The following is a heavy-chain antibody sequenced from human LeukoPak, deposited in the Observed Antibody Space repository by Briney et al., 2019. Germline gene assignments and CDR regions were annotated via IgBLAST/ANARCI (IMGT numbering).Heavy chain of an antibody. D-gene: IGHD3-3*01. Sequence: ASVKVSCKASGYTFTSYGISWVRQAPGQGLEWMGWISAYNGNTNYAQKLQGRVTMTTDTSTSTAYMELRSLRSDDTAVYYCARGGSSYYDFWSGYPSPFDYWGQGTLVTVSS. J-gene: IGHJ4*02. CDR3: ARGGSSYYDFWSGYPSPFDY. CDR2: ISAYNGNT. V-gene: IGHV1-18*01. CDR1: GYTFTSYG.